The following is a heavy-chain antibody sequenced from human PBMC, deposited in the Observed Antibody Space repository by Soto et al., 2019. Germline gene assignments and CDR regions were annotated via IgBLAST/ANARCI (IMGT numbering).Heavy chain of an antibody. CDR2: IYYSGST. Sequence: SETLSLTCTVSGGSISSGGYYWSWIRQHPGKGLEWIGYIYYSGSTYYNPSLKSRVTISVDTSKNQFSLKLSSVTAADTAVYYCARHADTAMVTGFDYWGQGTLVTVSS. V-gene: IGHV4-31*03. J-gene: IGHJ4*02. CDR3: ARHADTAMVTGFDY. D-gene: IGHD5-18*01. CDR1: GGSISSGGYY.